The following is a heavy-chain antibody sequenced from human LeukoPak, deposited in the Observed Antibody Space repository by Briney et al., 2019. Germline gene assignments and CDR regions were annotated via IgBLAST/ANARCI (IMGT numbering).Heavy chain of an antibody. CDR2: ISPSGGST. Sequence: ASVKVSCKAFGYTFTSNYMHWVRQAPGQGPEWMGVISPSGGSTTYAQKFQGRVTLTRDMSTSTDYLELSSLRSEDTAVYYCARNIVATTNYDYWGQGTLVTVSS. CDR1: GYTFTSNY. J-gene: IGHJ4*02. D-gene: IGHD5-12*01. V-gene: IGHV1-46*01. CDR3: ARNIVATTNYDY.